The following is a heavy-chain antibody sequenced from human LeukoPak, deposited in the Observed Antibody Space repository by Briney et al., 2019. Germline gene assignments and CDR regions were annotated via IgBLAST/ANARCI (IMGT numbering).Heavy chain of an antibody. CDR2: IKQEGSEK. CDR3: AREEWNYYDSSGYGEDY. J-gene: IGHJ4*02. D-gene: IGHD3-22*01. Sequence: GGSLRLSCAASGFTFSSYWMSWVRQAPGKGLEWVANIKQEGSEKYYVDSVKGRFTISRDNARNSLYLQMNSLRAEDTAVYYCAREEWNYYDSSGYGEDYWGQGTLVTVSS. CDR1: GFTFSSYW. V-gene: IGHV3-7*01.